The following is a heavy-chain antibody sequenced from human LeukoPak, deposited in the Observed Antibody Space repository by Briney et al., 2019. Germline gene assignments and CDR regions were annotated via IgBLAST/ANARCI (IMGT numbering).Heavy chain of an antibody. Sequence: PGGSLTLSCAASGFTFSSYGMHWVRQAPGKGLEWVAVIWYDGSNKYYADSVKGRFTISRDNSKNTLYLQMNSLRAEDTAVYYCARGSSGYDYSHYDYWGQGTLVTVSS. V-gene: IGHV3-33*01. J-gene: IGHJ4*02. CDR2: IWYDGSNK. D-gene: IGHD5-12*01. CDR1: GFTFSSYG. CDR3: ARGSSGYDYSHYDY.